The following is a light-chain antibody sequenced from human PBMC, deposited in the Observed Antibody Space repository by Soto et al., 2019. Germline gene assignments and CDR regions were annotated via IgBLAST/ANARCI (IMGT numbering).Light chain of an antibody. Sequence: QSPLTQPASVSGSPGQSITISCTGTSSNVGSYKLVSWYQQHPGKAPKLMIFEVNKRPSGVSNRFSGSKSGNTASLTISGLKVEDEADYYCCSSGGSPTYVFGTGTKVTVL. V-gene: IGLV2-23*02. CDR3: CSSGGSPTYV. J-gene: IGLJ1*01. CDR2: EVN. CDR1: SSNVGSYKL.